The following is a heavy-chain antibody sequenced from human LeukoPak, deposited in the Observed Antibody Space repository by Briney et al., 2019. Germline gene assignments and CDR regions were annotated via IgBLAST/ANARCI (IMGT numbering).Heavy chain of an antibody. J-gene: IGHJ6*02. D-gene: IGHD5/OR15-5a*01. V-gene: IGHV4-59*01. CDR2: AYYNGRA. CDR1: GGSITSNY. Sequence: PSETLSLTCIVSGGSITSNYWSWIRQPPGKGLEWIGYAYYNGRANYNPSLKSRVTISVDTSKNQFSLNLSSVTAADTAVYYCGREVSPSDHYYYYGVDVWGRGTTVTVS. CDR3: GREVSPSDHYYYYGVDV.